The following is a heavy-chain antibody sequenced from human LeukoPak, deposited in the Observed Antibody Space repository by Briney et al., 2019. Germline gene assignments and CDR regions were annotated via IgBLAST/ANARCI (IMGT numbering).Heavy chain of an antibody. V-gene: IGHV4-39*01. CDR2: IYYTGNT. Sequence: PSETLSLTCTVSGGSISSSSYYWGWIRQPPGRGMEWLGTIYYTGNTYYNPSLKSRVTVSVDKSKNQFSLKLSTVTAADTPLYHCGSLVLGFCSGGFCYSDWFDPWGRGTLVTVSS. D-gene: IGHD2-15*01. CDR3: GSLVLGFCSGGFCYSDWFDP. J-gene: IGHJ5*02. CDR1: GGSISSSSYY.